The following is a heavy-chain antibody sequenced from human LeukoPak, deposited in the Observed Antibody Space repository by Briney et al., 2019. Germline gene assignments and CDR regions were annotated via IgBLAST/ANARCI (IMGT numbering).Heavy chain of an antibody. Sequence: GESLTISCKVSGAIFTSHWISWVRQMPGKGLEWMGRIDPSDSYTNYSPSFQGHVTISDDKSISTAYLQWSSLKASDTAMYYCARHYSNDAMDVWGQGTTVTVSS. D-gene: IGHD4-11*01. CDR3: ARHYSNDAMDV. J-gene: IGHJ6*02. CDR2: IDPSDSYT. CDR1: GAIFTSHW. V-gene: IGHV5-10-1*01.